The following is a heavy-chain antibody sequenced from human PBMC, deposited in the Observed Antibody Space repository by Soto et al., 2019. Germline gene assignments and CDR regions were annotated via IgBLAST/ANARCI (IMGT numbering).Heavy chain of an antibody. D-gene: IGHD3-22*01. J-gene: IGHJ3*02. V-gene: IGHV1-69*13. CDR1: GGTFSSYA. CDR2: IIPIFGTA. Sequence: SVKVSCKASGGTFSSYAISWVRQAPGQGLEWMGGIIPIFGTANYAQKFQGRVTITADESTSTAYMELSSLRSEDTGVYYCASRYYYDSSGYYASAFDIWGRGTMVTVS. CDR3: ASRYYYDSSGYYASAFDI.